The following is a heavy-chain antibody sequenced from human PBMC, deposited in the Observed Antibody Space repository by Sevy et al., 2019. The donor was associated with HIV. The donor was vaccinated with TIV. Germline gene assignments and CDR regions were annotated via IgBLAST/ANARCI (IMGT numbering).Heavy chain of an antibody. Sequence: GGSLRLSCAASGLTFSTFDMHWVRQGPGKGPEWGSLISGNGGRIYYADSVKGRFTISRDNSKNTLYLQMNSLRPEDTAVYYCAKVRVAVTRDFDYWGQGTLVTVSS. CDR2: ISGNGGRI. V-gene: IGHV3-23*01. CDR3: AKVRVAVTRDFDY. D-gene: IGHD1-26*01. CDR1: GLTFSTFD. J-gene: IGHJ4*02.